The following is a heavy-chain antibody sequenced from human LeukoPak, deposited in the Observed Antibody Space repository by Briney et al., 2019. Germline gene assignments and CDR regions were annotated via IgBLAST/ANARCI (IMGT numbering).Heavy chain of an antibody. V-gene: IGHV4-61*01. CDR1: GYSINSAYY. J-gene: IGHJ6*04. D-gene: IGHD6-6*01. Sequence: SETLSLTCAVSGYSINSAYYWGWIRQPPGKGLEWIGYIYYSGSTNYNPSLKSRVTISVDTSKNQFSLKLSSVTAADTAVYYCARFEYSSSSGLDVWGKGTTVTVSS. CDR3: ARFEYSSSSGLDV. CDR2: IYYSGST.